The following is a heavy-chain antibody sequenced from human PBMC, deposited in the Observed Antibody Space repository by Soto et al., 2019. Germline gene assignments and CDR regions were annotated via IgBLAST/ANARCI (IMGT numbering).Heavy chain of an antibody. J-gene: IGHJ6*02. CDR3: ARDSGGTTVACDMDV. CDR2: IIPIFGTA. Sequence: VQLVQSGAEVKQPGSSVKVSCKASGGTFSSYAISWVRQAPGHGLEWMGGIIPIFGTANYAQKFQGRVTITADASTSKAYMVLSSLRSEDTAVYYCARDSGGTTVACDMDVWGQGTTVTVSS. V-gene: IGHV1-69*01. D-gene: IGHD4-17*01. CDR1: GGTFSSYA.